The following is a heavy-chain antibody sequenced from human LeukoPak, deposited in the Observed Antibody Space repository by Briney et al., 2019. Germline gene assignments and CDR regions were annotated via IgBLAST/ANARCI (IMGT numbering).Heavy chain of an antibody. CDR3: ARDPYYYDSSGYYYGFDS. CDR2: ISGSGSTR. D-gene: IGHD3-22*01. J-gene: IGHJ5*01. V-gene: IGHV3-48*02. Sequence: GGSLRLSCAGSGFTFNNYVMNWVRQAPGKGLEWISSISGSGSTRYYADSVKGRFTISRDNAKNSLSLQMNSLRDDYTAVYYCARDPYYYDSSGYYYGFDSWGQGTLVTVSS. CDR1: GFTFNNYV.